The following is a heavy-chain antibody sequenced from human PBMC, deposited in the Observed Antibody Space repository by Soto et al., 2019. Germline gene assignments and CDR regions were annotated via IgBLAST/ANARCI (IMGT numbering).Heavy chain of an antibody. Sequence: PSETLSLTCTVSGGPMTAYYWSWIRQPPGKGLEWLGYTYYYNGTSNYNPSVKSRVTISIDASKNHFSLQLTPVTAADTAVYYCARQDPFNTGWHFDSWGQGTLVTVSS. V-gene: IGHV4-59*08. J-gene: IGHJ4*02. CDR1: GGPMTAYY. CDR2: TYYYNGTS. CDR3: ARQDPFNTGWHFDS. D-gene: IGHD6-19*01.